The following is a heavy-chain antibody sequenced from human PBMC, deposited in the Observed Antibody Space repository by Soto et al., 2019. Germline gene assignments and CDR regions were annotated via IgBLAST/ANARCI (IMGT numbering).Heavy chain of an antibody. CDR3: VRYDRINMKPYSPEGFHI. CDR1: GDSISSSNSH. Sequence: ASETLSLTCTVSGDSISSSNSHWGWTRQPPGKGLEYIGSVYYGGAIFYSGNIYYNPSLKSRVTISVDTSKNQFSLRLSSVTAADTGVYYCVRYDRINMKPYSPEGFHIWGQGTMVTVSS. J-gene: IGHJ3*02. CDR2: VYYGGAIFYSGNI. D-gene: IGHD3-3*02. V-gene: IGHV4-39*01.